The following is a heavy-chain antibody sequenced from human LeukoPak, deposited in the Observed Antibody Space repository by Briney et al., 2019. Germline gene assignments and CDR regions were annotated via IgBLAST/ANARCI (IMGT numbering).Heavy chain of an antibody. V-gene: IGHV4-59*01. J-gene: IGHJ3*02. D-gene: IGHD5-18*01. CDR3: ARGGGYSYEGHDAFDI. Sequence: SETLSLTCTVSGGSISSYYWSWIRQPPGKGLEWIAYIYYSGSTNYNPSLKSRVTISVDTSKNQFSLKLRSVTAADTAVYYCARGGGYSYEGHDAFDIWGQGTMVTVSS. CDR2: IYYSGST. CDR1: GGSISSYY.